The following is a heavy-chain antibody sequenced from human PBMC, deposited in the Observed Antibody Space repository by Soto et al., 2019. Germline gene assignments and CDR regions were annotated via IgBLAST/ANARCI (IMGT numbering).Heavy chain of an antibody. Sequence: EVQLVESGGGLVQPGGSLRLSCAASGFTFGSFWMHWVRQGPGKGLVWLSRIYGDGSRTTYADSVEGRFTISRDNAKNTVYLQMNSLRAEYTAVYYCARVAGGRYYNDYWGQGTLVTVSS. V-gene: IGHV3-74*01. CDR2: IYGDGSRT. CDR1: GFTFGSFW. D-gene: IGHD1-26*01. J-gene: IGHJ4*02. CDR3: ARVAGGRYYNDY.